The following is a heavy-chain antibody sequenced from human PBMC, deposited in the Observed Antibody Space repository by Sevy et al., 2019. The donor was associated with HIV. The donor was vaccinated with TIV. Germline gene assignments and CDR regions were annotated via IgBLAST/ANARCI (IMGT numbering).Heavy chain of an antibody. CDR3: ARDDDSAWGMVRGDAFDI. V-gene: IGHV1-18*01. CDR2: ISAYNGNT. J-gene: IGHJ3*02. CDR1: GYTFTSYG. D-gene: IGHD3-10*01. Sequence: ASVKVSCKASGYTFTSYGISWVRQAPGQGLEWMGWISAYNGNTNYAQKLQGRVTMTTDTSTSTAYMELRSLRSDDTAVYYCARDDDSAWGMVRGDAFDISGQWTLVTVSS.